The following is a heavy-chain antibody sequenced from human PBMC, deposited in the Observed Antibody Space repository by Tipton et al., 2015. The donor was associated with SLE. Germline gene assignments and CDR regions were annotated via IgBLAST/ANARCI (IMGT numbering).Heavy chain of an antibody. J-gene: IGHJ5*02. D-gene: IGHD2-2*01. V-gene: IGHV4-61*02. CDR1: GDSISSGSYY. Sequence: TLSLTCTVSGDSISSGSYYWSWIRQPAGKGLEWIGRISTSGSTNYSPSLMSRLTISIDTSKNQFSLRLSSATAADTAVYYCARAIVYCSSPGSCFPEGVDPWGQGTLVTVSS. CDR2: ISTSGST. CDR3: ARAIVYCSSPGSCFPEGVDP.